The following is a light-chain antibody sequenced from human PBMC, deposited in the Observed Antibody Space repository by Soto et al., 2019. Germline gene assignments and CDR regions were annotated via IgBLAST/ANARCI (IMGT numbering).Light chain of an antibody. CDR3: QQYYGTPWT. CDR1: QNVLYNSNNKNY. V-gene: IGKV4-1*01. Sequence: DIVMTQSPDSLAVSLGERATVNCKSSQNVLYNSNNKNYLAWYQQKPGQPPRLLIYWASTRESGVPDRFSGSGSGPDFPLTISSLQAEDVAVYFCQQYYGTPWTFGQGTKVEIK. CDR2: WAS. J-gene: IGKJ1*01.